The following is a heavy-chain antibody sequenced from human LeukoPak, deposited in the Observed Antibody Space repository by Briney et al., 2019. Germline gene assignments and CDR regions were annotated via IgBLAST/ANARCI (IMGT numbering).Heavy chain of an antibody. CDR2: IYTNGST. CDR1: GGSISSGSYY. D-gene: IGHD2-8*02. Sequence: SQTLSLTCTVSGGSISSGSYYWSWIRQPAGKGLEWIGRIYTNGSTNYNHSLKSRVTISVDTSKNQFSLKLSSVTAADTAVYYYARDYTGSYYYYYMDVWGKGTTVTVSS. V-gene: IGHV4-61*02. J-gene: IGHJ6*03. CDR3: ARDYTGSYYYYYMDV.